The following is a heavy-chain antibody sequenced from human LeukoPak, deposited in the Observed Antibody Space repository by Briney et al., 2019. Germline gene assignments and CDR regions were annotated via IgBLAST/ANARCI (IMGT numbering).Heavy chain of an antibody. V-gene: IGHV3-30*04. CDR2: ISYDGSNK. J-gene: IGHJ4*02. D-gene: IGHD6-13*01. Sequence: GGSLRLSCAASGFTFSSYAMHWVRQAPGKGLEWVAVISYDGSNKYYADSVKGRFTISRDNSKNTLYLQMNSLRAEDTAVYYCARSQLVLGCIDYWGQGTLVTVSS. CDR3: ARSQLVLGCIDY. CDR1: GFTFSSYA.